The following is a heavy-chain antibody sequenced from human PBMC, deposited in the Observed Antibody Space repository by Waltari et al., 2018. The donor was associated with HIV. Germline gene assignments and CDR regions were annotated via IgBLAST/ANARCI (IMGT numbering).Heavy chain of an antibody. V-gene: IGHV5-51*01. J-gene: IGHJ5*02. Sequence: DVQLVQSGAQMRTPGESVKISCQASGYSFSRYWLAWVRPKPGRGLKMMGRIHTGTSECRHNTSFKGKVTFEADRSIYTAYLHVSSWKAADSATYCWAKAEVQFHNGTKAYQPQWLDPWGQGSRVTVSS. D-gene: IGHD2-2*01. CDR3: AKAEVQFHNGTKAYQPQWLDP. CDR2: IHTGTSEC. CDR1: GYSFSRYW.